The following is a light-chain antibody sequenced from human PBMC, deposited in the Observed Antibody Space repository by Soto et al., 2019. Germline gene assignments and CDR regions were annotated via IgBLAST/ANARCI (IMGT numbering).Light chain of an antibody. J-gene: IGKJ4*01. CDR3: QHYNNWLT. CDR1: QRISSN. CDR2: GAS. Sequence: EMVVTQSPSTLSVSPGERATLACWAIQRISSNLASYQQKPCQVPRLLIYGASIRATGIPVRFSGSGSGTEFTLTISSLQSEDFAVYYCQHYNNWLTFGGGTKVEIK. V-gene: IGKV3-15*01.